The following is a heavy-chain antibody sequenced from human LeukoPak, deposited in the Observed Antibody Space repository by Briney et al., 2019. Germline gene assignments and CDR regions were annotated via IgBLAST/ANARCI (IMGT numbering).Heavy chain of an antibody. Sequence: PSETLSLTCTVSGGSISSFYWSWIRQPPGKGLEWIGYIYYGGSTNYNPSLKSRVTTSGDTSKNQFSLKLSSVTAADTAVYYCARLLLSVGNYWYFDLWGRGTLVTVSS. CDR3: ARLLLSVGNYWYFDL. V-gene: IGHV4-59*08. CDR1: GGSISSFY. CDR2: IYYGGST. J-gene: IGHJ2*01. D-gene: IGHD1-26*01.